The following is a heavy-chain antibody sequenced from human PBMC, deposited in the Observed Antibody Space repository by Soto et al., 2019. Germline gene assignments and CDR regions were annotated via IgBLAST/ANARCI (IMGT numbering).Heavy chain of an antibody. V-gene: IGHV3-23*01. CDR2: ISGSGGST. Sequence: GESLKISCAASGFTFSSYAMSWVRQAPGKGLEWVSAISGSGGSTYYADSVKGRFTISRDNSKNTLYLQMNSLRAEDTAVYYCAKAVEWLFALFEYWGQGTLVTVSS. D-gene: IGHD3-3*01. J-gene: IGHJ4*02. CDR1: GFTFSSYA. CDR3: AKAVEWLFALFEY.